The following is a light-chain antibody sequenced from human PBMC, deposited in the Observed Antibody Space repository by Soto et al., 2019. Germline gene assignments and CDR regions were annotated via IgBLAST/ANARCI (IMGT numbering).Light chain of an antibody. Sequence: QSVLTQPPSASGTPGQRVTISCSGSSSNIGSNPVNWYQQLPGTAPKTLLYNNNQRPPGVPDRFAGSKYGTSASLAISGLQSEDEADYYCAAWDDSLNGLVFGTGTKVTVL. CDR1: SSNIGSNP. J-gene: IGLJ1*01. CDR2: NNN. CDR3: AAWDDSLNGLV. V-gene: IGLV1-44*01.